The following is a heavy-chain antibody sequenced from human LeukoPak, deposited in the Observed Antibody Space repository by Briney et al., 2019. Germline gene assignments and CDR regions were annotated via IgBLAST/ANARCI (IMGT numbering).Heavy chain of an antibody. CDR3: ARGGEWLRLFNY. V-gene: IGHV4-34*01. Sequence: SETLSLTCAVYGGSFSGYYWSWIRQPPGKGLEWIGEINHSGSTNYNPSLKSRVTISVDTSKNQFSLKLSSATAADTAVYYCARGGEWLRLFNYWGQGTLVTVSS. CDR1: GGSFSGYY. CDR2: INHSGST. D-gene: IGHD5-12*01. J-gene: IGHJ4*02.